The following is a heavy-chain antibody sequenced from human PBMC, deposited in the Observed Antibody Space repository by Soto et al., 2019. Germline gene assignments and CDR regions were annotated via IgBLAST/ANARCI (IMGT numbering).Heavy chain of an antibody. D-gene: IGHD3-10*02. Sequence: EMDLVESGGGLAKPGGALRLSCTDSGFTFSSHTMNWVRQAPGKGLKWVSSISATGSDIYYGDSVMGRFTISRDNAKNSLYLQWNNLRVEDTAVYYCARGYDVVRVPVAIRVGYFDHWGQGTVVTVSS. CDR2: ISATGSDI. CDR1: GFTFSSHT. V-gene: IGHV3-21*01. J-gene: IGHJ4*02. CDR3: ARGYDVVRVPVAIRVGYFDH.